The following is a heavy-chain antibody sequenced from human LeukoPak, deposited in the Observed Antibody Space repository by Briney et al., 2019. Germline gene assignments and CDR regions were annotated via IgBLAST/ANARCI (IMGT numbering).Heavy chain of an antibody. D-gene: IGHD4-4*01. CDR3: AKDHWDYSGNSYFDY. V-gene: IGHV3-30*18. CDR1: GFTFSSYG. Sequence: GGSLRLSCAASGFTFSSYGMPWVRQAPGKGLEWVAVISYDGSNKYYADSVKGRFTISRDNSKNTLYLQMNSLRAEDTAVYYCAKDHWDYSGNSYFDYWGQGTLVTVSS. CDR2: ISYDGSNK. J-gene: IGHJ4*02.